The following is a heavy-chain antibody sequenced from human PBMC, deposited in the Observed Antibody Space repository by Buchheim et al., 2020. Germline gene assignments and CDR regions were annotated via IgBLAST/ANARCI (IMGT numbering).Heavy chain of an antibody. CDR1: GYTFTSYY. CDR3: ARLKRATTVTTPYYYGMDV. J-gene: IGHJ6*02. CDR2: INPSGGST. V-gene: IGHV1-46*01. D-gene: IGHD4-17*01. Sequence: QVQLVQSGAEVKKPGASVKVSCKASGYTFTSYYMHWVRQAPGQGLEWMGIINPSGGSTSYAQKFQGRVTMTRDTSKSNGNMELSSLRSEDTAVYYCARLKRATTVTTPYYYGMDVWGQGTT.